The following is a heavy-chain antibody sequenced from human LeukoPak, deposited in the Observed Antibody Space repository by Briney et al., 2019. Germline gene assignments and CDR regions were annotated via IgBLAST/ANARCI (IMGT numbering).Heavy chain of an antibody. CDR3: ARSYSYGIDY. V-gene: IGHV3-30*04. D-gene: IGHD5-18*01. CDR1: GFTFSSYA. Sequence: HPGGSLRLSCAASGFTFSSYAMHWVRQAPGKGLEWVAVISYDGSNKYYADSVKGRFTISRDNSKNTLYLQMNSLRAEDTAVYYCARSYSYGIDYWGQGTPVTVSS. J-gene: IGHJ4*02. CDR2: ISYDGSNK.